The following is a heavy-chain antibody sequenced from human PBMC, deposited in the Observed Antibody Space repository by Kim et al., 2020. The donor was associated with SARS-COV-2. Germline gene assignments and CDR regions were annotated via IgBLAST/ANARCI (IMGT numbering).Heavy chain of an antibody. CDR2: INTRTGNP. J-gene: IGHJ3*01. CDR3: ASVV. CDR1: GYDFTTYP. Sequence: ASVKVSCKASGYDFTTYPMNWVRQDPGQGLEWMGWINTRTGNPEYAQAFTGRFVFSLNAPGTTAYLHITNLRAEDTAIYYCASVVWGQGTTVVVSS. V-gene: IGHV7-4-1*02.